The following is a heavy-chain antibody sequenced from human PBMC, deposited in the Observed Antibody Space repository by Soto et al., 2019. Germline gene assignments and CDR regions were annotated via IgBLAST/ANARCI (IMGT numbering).Heavy chain of an antibody. D-gene: IGHD5-18*01. CDR3: ARDRSRGYSYGPVGY. CDR1: GYTFTGYY. J-gene: IGHJ4*02. V-gene: IGHV1-2*02. Sequence: GASVKVSCKASGYTFTGYYMHWVRQAPGQGLEWMGWINPNSGGTNYAQKFQGRVTMTRDTSISTAYMELSRLRSDDTAVYYCARDRSRGYSYGPVGYWGQVTLVTVSA. CDR2: INPNSGGT.